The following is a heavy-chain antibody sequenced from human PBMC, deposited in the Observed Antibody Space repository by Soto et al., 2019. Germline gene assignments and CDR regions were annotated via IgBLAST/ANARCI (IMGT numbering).Heavy chain of an antibody. CDR1: GYIFTNYY. J-gene: IGHJ4*02. D-gene: IGHD3-22*01. CDR2: INLSADST. Sequence: ALVKVSCKASGYIFTNYYMHWVRQAPGQGLEWMGFINLSADSTSYAQKFRGRVTMTRDTSTSTVYMDLSNLRSEDTAVYYCARNDNSGLDYWGQGTLVTVSS. V-gene: IGHV1-46*01. CDR3: ARNDNSGLDY.